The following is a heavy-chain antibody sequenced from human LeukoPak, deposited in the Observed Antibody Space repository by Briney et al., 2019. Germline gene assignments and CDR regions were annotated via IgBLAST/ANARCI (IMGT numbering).Heavy chain of an antibody. CDR3: AKAWNDYGDYGNY. D-gene: IGHD4-17*01. CDR1: GFTFSSYG. V-gene: IGHV3-30*18. CDR2: ISYDGSNK. Sequence: GRSLRLSCAASGFTFSSYGMHWLRQAPGKGLEWVAVISYDGSNKYYADSVKGRFTISRDNTKNTLYLQMNSLRAEDTAVYYCAKAWNDYGDYGNYWGQGTLVTVSS. J-gene: IGHJ4*02.